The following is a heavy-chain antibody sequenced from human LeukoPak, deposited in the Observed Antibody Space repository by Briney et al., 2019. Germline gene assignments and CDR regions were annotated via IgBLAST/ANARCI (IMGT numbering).Heavy chain of an antibody. CDR2: ISYDGSNK. J-gene: IGHJ3*02. V-gene: IGHV3-30-3*01. D-gene: IGHD6-25*01. Sequence: PGRSLRLSCAASGFTFSSYTMHWVRQAPGKGLEGVAVISYDGSNKYYADSVKGRFTISRDTSKNTLYLQMDSLRAEDTAVYYCARAPGRLHAFDIWGRGTMVTVSS. CDR1: GFTFSSYT. CDR3: ARAPGRLHAFDI.